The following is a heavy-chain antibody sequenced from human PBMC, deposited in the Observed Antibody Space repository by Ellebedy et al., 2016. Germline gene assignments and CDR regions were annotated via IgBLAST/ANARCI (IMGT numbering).Heavy chain of an antibody. CDR1: GFTFSNYI. V-gene: IGHV3-30-3*01. CDR2: ISSLGINK. CDR3: VKGEMGASRPDY. J-gene: IGHJ4*02. Sequence: GGSLRLSXAVSGFTFSNYIMHWVRQAPGKGLEWVALISSLGINKYYADSVNGRFTISRDNSKNTLYLRITSLRAEDTDLYYCVKGEMGASRPDYWGQGTLVTVSS. D-gene: IGHD1-26*01.